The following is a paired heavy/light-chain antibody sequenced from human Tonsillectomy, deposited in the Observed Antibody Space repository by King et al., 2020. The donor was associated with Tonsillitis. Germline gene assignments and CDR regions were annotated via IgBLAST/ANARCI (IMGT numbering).Heavy chain of an antibody. CDR3: GRGFSSGFNDAFDV. Sequence: QVQLQESGPGLVKPSGTLSLTCAVSGDSISSSYWWSWVRQPPGKGLEWIGEIYHSGSTNYNPSLKSRVTISVDKSKNQFSLKLYSVTAADTAVYYCGRGFSSGFNDAFDVWGQGTMVTVSS. CDR2: IYHSGST. V-gene: IGHV4-4*02. J-gene: IGHJ3*01. CDR1: GDSISSSYW. D-gene: IGHD3-22*01.
Light chain of an antibody. J-gene: IGLJ1*01. V-gene: IGLV3-19*01. CDR2: GKN. CDR3: NSRDSSGNHYV. CDR1: SLRGYY. Sequence: SSELTQDPAVSVALGQTVRITCQGDSLRGYYASWYQQKPGQAPVLVIYGKNNRPSGIPDRLSGSSSGNTASLTITGAQAEDEADYYCNSRDSSGNHYVFGTGTKVTVL.